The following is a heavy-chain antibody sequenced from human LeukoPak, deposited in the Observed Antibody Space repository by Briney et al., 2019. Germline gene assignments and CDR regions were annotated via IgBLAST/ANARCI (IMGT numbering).Heavy chain of an antibody. J-gene: IGHJ4*02. CDR3: ARDEPAFGVVSDY. CDR1: GFTFSSYW. V-gene: IGHV3-7*03. Sequence: PGGSLRLSCAASGFTFSSYWMSWLRQAPGKGLEWVANINKDGSETHYVDSVKGRFTISRDNAKNSLHLQMNSLRVEDTAVYYCARDEPAFGVVSDYWGQGTLVTVSS. CDR2: INKDGSET. D-gene: IGHD3-3*01.